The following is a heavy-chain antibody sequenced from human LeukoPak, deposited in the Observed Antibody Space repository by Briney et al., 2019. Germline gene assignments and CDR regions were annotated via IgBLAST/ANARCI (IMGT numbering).Heavy chain of an antibody. CDR3: AREYAPGGGYALYYFDY. Sequence: GGSLRLSCAASGFTFSSYSMNWVRQAPGKGLEWVSSISSSSSYIYYADSVKGRFTISRDNAKNSLYLQMNSLRAEDRAVYYCAREYAPGGGYALYYFDYWGQGTLVTVSS. V-gene: IGHV3-21*01. CDR2: ISSSSSYI. CDR1: GFTFSSYS. D-gene: IGHD5-12*01. J-gene: IGHJ4*02.